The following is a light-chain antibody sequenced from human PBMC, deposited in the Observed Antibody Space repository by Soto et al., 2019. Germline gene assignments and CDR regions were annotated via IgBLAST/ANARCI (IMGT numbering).Light chain of an antibody. Sequence: DIRMTQSPSSVSASVGDRVTITCRASQSISSYLNWYQQKPGKAPKLLIYAASSLRSGVPSRFSGSGSGTDFTLTISSLQPEDFATYYCQQYEAFGQGTKVDIK. V-gene: IGKV1-39*01. CDR1: QSISSY. CDR2: AAS. J-gene: IGKJ1*01. CDR3: QQYEA.